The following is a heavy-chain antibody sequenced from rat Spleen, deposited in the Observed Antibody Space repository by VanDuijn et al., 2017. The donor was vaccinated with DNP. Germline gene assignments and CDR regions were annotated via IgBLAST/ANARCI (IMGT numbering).Heavy chain of an antibody. Sequence: EVQLVESGGDLVQPGRSLKLSCVASRFTFNSYWMAWIRQVPGKGLEWVASINTDGDTTYYPDSVKGRFTVSRDNAENTVCLQMNSLRSEDMATYYCARTYYNNHGGFAYWGQGTLVTVST. CDR3: ARTYYNNHGGFAY. D-gene: IGHD1-10*01. J-gene: IGHJ3*01. V-gene: IGHV5-58*01. CDR2: INTDGDTT. CDR1: RFTFNSYW.